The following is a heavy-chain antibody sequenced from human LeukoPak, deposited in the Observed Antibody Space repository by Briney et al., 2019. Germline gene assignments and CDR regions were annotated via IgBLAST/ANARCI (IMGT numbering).Heavy chain of an antibody. CDR3: ARRHYDSSGYYSYYYYYGMDV. CDR1: GYTFTNYG. J-gene: IGHJ6*02. D-gene: IGHD3-22*01. CDR2: ICAYNGNT. V-gene: IGHV1-18*01. Sequence: ASVKVSCKASGYTFTNYGISWVRQAPGQGLEWMGWICAYNGNTNYAQKLQGRVTMTTDTSTSTAYMELRSLRSDDTAVYYCARRHYDSSGYYSYYYYYGMDVWGQGTTVTVSS.